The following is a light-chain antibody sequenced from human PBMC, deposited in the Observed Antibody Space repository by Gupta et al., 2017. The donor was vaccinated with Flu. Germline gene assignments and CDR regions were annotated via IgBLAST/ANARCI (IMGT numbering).Light chain of an antibody. J-gene: IGLJ2*01. CDR3: QGWDSSTAWV. V-gene: IGLV3-1*01. CDR2: EDN. CDR1: TQGARN. Sequence: SYELTQSPSLSVSPGQTATISCSGDTQGARNACWYQQKPGQSPVLVIYEDNKRPSGIPERFSGSNSGNTATLTISGTQAMDEADYYCQGWDSSTAWVFGGGTKLTVL.